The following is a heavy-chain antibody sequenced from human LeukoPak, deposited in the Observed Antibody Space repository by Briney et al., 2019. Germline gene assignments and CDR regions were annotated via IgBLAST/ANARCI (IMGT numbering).Heavy chain of an antibody. CDR3: ARDQGYSYGYDY. D-gene: IGHD5-18*01. J-gene: IGHJ4*02. CDR1: GFTFSSYG. V-gene: IGHV3-33*01. Sequence: GGSLRLSCAASGFTFSSYGMHWVRPAPGKGLEWVAVIWYDGSNKYYADSVKGRFTISRDNSKNTLYLQMNSLRAEDTAVYYCARDQGYSYGYDYWGQGTLVTVSS. CDR2: IWYDGSNK.